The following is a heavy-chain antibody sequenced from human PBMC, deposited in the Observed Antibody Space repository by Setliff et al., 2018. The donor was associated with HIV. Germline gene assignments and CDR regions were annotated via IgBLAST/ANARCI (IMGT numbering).Heavy chain of an antibody. CDR2: ISEYNGDT. Sequence: ASVKVSCKASGYTFTSYGISWVRQAPGQGLEWIGRISEYNGDTKYAQKLQGRVTMTKDTSTSTAYMELRSLRSDDTAVYYCARDSSFNMDVWGKGTTVTVSS. CDR1: GYTFTSYG. CDR3: ARDSSFNMDV. V-gene: IGHV1-18*01. J-gene: IGHJ6*03.